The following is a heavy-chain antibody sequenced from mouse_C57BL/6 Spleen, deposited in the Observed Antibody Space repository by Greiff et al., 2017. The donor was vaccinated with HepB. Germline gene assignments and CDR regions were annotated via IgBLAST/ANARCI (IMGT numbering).Heavy chain of an antibody. D-gene: IGHD1-1*01. CDR2: IYPGDGDT. CDR1: GYAFSSYW. J-gene: IGHJ1*03. CDR3: APHYYGSSYGYFDV. V-gene: IGHV1-80*01. Sequence: VQLQQSGAELVKPGASVKISCKASGYAFSSYWMNWVKQRPGKGLEWIGQIYPGDGDTNYNGKFKGKATLTADKSSSTAYMQLSSLTSEDSAVYFCAPHYYGSSYGYFDVWGTGTTVTVSS.